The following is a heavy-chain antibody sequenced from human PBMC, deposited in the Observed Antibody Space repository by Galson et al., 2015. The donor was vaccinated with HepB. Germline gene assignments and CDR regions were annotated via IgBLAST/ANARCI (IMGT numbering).Heavy chain of an antibody. CDR3: AQWKGSDS. J-gene: IGHJ5*01. CDR1: GFTLRSYT. CDR2: ISYDGTNK. D-gene: IGHD3-10*01. Sequence: SLRLSCAASGFTLRSYTVYWVRQAPGKGLEWVASISYDGTNKYYPDSVKGRFSICRDNAKNTFYLQMNGLRPEDTAVYYCAQWKGSDSWGQETVVTVSS. V-gene: IGHV3-30*04.